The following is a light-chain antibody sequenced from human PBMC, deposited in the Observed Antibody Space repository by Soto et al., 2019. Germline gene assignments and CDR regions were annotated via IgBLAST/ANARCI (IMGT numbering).Light chain of an antibody. V-gene: IGKV3-20*01. CDR3: QQFSSYPLT. CDR1: QTVRNNY. J-gene: IGKJ4*01. CDR2: DAS. Sequence: EIVLTQSPATLSLSPGERATISCRASQTVRNNYLAWYQQKPGQAPRLXSYDASSRATGIPDRFSGGGSGTDFTLTISRLEPEDFAVYYCQQFSSYPLTFGGGTKVDIK.